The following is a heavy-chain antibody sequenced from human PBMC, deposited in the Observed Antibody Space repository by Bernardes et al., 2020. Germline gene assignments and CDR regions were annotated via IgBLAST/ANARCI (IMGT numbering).Heavy chain of an antibody. J-gene: IGHJ6*02. V-gene: IGHV3-9*01. Sequence: GGSLRLSCAASGFTFDDYAMHWVRQAPGKGLEWVSGISRNSGSIGYADSVKGRFTISRDNAKNSLYLQMNSLRPEDTALYYCAKDITWDSTPYYYGMDVWGQGTTVTVSS. CDR3: AKDITWDSTPYYYGMDV. D-gene: IGHD1-26*01. CDR2: ISRNSGSI. CDR1: GFTFDDYA.